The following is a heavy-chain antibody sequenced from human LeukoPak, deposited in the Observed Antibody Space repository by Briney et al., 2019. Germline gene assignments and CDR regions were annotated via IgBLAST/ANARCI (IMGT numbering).Heavy chain of an antibody. CDR1: GYTFTGYY. D-gene: IGHD2-2*01. V-gene: IGHV1-2*02. CDR3: ARDRGLRRYCSSTSCPVSY. Sequence: ASVKVSCKASGYTFTGYYMHWVRQAPGQGLEWMGWINPNSGGTNYAQKFQGRVTMTRDTSISTAYMELSRLRSDDTAVYYCARDRGLRRYCSSTSCPVSYWGQGTLVTVSS. CDR2: INPNSGGT. J-gene: IGHJ4*02.